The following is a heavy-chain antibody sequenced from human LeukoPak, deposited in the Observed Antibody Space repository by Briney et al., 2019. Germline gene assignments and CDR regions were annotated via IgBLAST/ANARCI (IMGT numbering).Heavy chain of an antibody. Sequence: SETLSLTCTVSGGSISSSSYYWGWIRQPPGKGLEWIGSIYYSGSTYYNPSLKSRVAISVDTSKNQFSLKLSSVTAADTAVYYCARRGSGWYYFDYWGQGTLVTVSS. CDR1: GGSISSSSYY. CDR3: ARRGSGWYYFDY. J-gene: IGHJ4*02. CDR2: IYYSGST. D-gene: IGHD6-19*01. V-gene: IGHV4-39*01.